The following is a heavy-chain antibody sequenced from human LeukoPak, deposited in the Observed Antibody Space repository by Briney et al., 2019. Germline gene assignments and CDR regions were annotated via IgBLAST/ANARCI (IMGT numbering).Heavy chain of an antibody. J-gene: IGHJ4*02. V-gene: IGHV3-7*01. CDR1: EFTFSSYW. CDR2: IKEDGSEK. Sequence: PGGSLRLSCAASEFTFSSYWMSWVRQAPGKGLEWVANIKEDGSEKYYVDSVKGRFTISRDNAKNSLYLQMNSLRAEDAAVYYCARVRGIAVAGTASIYFDYWGQGTLVTVSS. CDR3: ARVRGIAVAGTASIYFDY. D-gene: IGHD6-19*01.